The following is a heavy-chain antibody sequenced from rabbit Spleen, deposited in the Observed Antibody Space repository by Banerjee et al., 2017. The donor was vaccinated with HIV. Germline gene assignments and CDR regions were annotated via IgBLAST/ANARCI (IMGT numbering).Heavy chain of an antibody. CDR1: GIDFSRNA. CDR2: IYDGDART. D-gene: IGHD1-1*01. V-gene: IGHV1S40*01. Sequence: QSLEESGGDLVKPGASLTLTCTASGIDFSRNAVCWVRQAPGKGLEWIGCIYDGDARTVYASWVNGRFTISRTSSTTVTLQMTSLTAADTATYFCAREDVGGSVSLWGQGTLVTVS. J-gene: IGHJ3*01. CDR3: AREDVGGSVSL.